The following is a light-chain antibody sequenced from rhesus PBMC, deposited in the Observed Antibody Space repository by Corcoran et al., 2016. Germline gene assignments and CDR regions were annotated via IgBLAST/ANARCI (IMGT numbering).Light chain of an antibody. CDR1: QDINNY. V-gene: IGKV1-66*01. J-gene: IGKJ3*01. CDR3: QQYNHFPFP. CDR2: YAT. Sequence: DVQMTQSPSSLSASVGDRVTITCRASQDINNYLSWFQQKPGKAPKPLIYYATTLKTGVSSRFSGRRSGTDYILPISSLQPEDNATYFCQQYNHFPFPFGPGTKLEIK.